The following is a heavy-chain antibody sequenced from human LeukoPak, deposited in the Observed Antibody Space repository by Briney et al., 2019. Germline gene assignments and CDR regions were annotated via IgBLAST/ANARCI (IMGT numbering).Heavy chain of an antibody. CDR2: ISSTSTYT. J-gene: IGHJ4*02. D-gene: IGHD7-27*01. V-gene: IGHV3-21*01. Sequence: PGGSLRLSCAASGFTFSSYSMNWVRQAPGKGLEWVSSISSTSTYTYYADSLKGRFTISRDNAKNSLYLQMNSLRAEDTAVYYCARDRTGVFDYWGQGTLVTVSS. CDR1: GFTFSSYS. CDR3: ARDRTGVFDY.